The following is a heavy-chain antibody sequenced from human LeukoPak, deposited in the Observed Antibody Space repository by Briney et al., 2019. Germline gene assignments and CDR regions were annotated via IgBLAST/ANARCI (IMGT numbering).Heavy chain of an antibody. CDR2: FYIGGNT. J-gene: IGHJ4*02. CDR3: ARGTVTAPAY. D-gene: IGHD4-17*01. Sequence: PGGSLRLSCAASGCSVSSSYMSWVRQAPGKGREGVGVFYIGGNTYYADSWKGGFTISRDNSKNTLYLQMNSLRAEDTAVYYCARGTVTAPAYWGQGTLVTVSS. V-gene: IGHV3-53*01. CDR1: GCSVSSSY.